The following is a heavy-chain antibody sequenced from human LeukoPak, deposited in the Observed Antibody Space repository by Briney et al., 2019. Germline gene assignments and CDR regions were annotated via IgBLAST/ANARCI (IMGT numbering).Heavy chain of an antibody. CDR1: GYTFSGHD. Sequence: ASVKVSCKASGYTFSGHDIYWVRQAPGQGLEWMGWMNLDSGDTYYAQNFQGRFSITSDTSKSTTYMDLASLAPEDTAVYYCARVPVPAPRRGLYFDYWGQGTLITVSS. V-gene: IGHV1-8*01. CDR3: ARVPVPAPRRGLYFDY. D-gene: IGHD2-2*01. CDR2: MNLDSGDT. J-gene: IGHJ4*02.